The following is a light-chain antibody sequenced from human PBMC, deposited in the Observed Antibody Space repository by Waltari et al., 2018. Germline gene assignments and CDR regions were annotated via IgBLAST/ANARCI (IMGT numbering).Light chain of an antibody. CDR3: SAYTATDTYV. CDR1: RSDIGLSDY. Sequence: SALTQPASMSGSPGQSITISCTGTRSDIGLSDYVSWYQQPPGKAPKLIISDVSQRPSGVTARFSGSKSGYTASLTISGLQTEDEADYYCSAYTATDTYVFGSGTTVTVL. CDR2: DVS. J-gene: IGLJ1*01. V-gene: IGLV2-14*03.